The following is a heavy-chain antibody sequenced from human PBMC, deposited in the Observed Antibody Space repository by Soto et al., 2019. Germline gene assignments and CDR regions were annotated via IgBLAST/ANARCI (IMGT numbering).Heavy chain of an antibody. V-gene: IGHV1-69*01. CDR2: IIPIFGTA. D-gene: IGHD3-3*01. Sequence: QVQLVQSGAEVKKPGSSVKVSCKASGGTFSSYAISWVRQAPGQGLEWMGGIIPIFGTANYAQKFQGRVTITADESTSTAYMELSSLRSDDTAVYYCARGGHYDFWSAPDYWGQGTLVTVSS. J-gene: IGHJ4*02. CDR1: GGTFSSYA. CDR3: ARGGHYDFWSAPDY.